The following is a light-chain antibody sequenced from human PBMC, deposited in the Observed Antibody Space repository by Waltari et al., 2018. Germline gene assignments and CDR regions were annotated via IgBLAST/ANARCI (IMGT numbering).Light chain of an antibody. CDR2: HVI. CDR1: SSDVGVYNY. CDR3: SSYTSSRTYV. V-gene: IGLV2-14*03. J-gene: IGLJ1*01. Sequence: QSALTQPASVSGSPGQSIPISCTGTSSDVGVYNYVSWYQQSPGTAPKVLIFHVINRPSGVSDRFSGSKSANTASLTISGLQAEDEADYYCSSYTSSRTYVFGTGTKVTVL.